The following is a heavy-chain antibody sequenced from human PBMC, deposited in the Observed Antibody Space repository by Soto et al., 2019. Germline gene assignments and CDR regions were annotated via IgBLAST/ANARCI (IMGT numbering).Heavy chain of an antibody. V-gene: IGHV3-74*01. D-gene: IGHD3-10*01. Sequence: YWMHWVRQAPGKGLVWVSRVHSDGTTTTYADSVKGRFTISRDNARNTVSLQMSSLRAEDTAIYYCARGDRGVFDLWGHGTVVTVSS. J-gene: IGHJ3*01. CDR2: VHSDGTTT. CDR1: YW. CDR3: ARGDRGVFDL.